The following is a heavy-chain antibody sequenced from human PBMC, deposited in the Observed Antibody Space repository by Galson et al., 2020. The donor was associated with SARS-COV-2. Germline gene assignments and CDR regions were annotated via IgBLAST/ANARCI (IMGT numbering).Heavy chain of an antibody. Sequence: GGSLRLSCAASGFTFSSYAMHWVRQAPGKGLAWVAVISYDGSNKYYADSVKGRFTISRDNSKNTLYLQMNSLRAEDTAVYYCARDIHYGGKLGFRGEDYWGQGTLVTVSS. CDR1: GFTFSSYA. J-gene: IGHJ4*02. CDR2: ISYDGSNK. D-gene: IGHD4-17*01. V-gene: IGHV3-30-3*01. CDR3: ARDIHYGGKLGFRGEDY.